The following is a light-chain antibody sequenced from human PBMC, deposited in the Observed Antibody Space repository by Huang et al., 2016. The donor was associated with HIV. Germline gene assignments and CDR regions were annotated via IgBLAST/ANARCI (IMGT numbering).Light chain of an antibody. CDR3: QQYSSTWT. J-gene: IGKJ1*01. V-gene: IGKV1-NL1*01. CDR2: AAS. CDR1: QGIYSS. Sequence: DIQMTQSPSSLSASVGDRVTITCRASQGIYSSLAWYQQKPGKAPKLLLYAASRLESGVPSRVSGSGSGTDYTLTISSLQPEDFATYYCQQYSSTWTFGQGTKVEI.